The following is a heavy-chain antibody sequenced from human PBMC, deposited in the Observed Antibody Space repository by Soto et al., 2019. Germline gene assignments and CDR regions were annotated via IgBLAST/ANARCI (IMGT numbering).Heavy chain of an antibody. CDR3: TRHTGYDSSLDY. Sequence: ESLKISCQGSGYTFTGHWISWVRQMPGKGLEWMGRIDPSDSYTDYSPTVQGHVTMSADKSINTAYLQWSSLQASDTAVYYCTRHTGYDSSLDYWGQGTLVTVSS. CDR1: GYTFTGHW. V-gene: IGHV5-10-1*01. CDR2: IDPSDSYT. D-gene: IGHD5-12*01. J-gene: IGHJ4*02.